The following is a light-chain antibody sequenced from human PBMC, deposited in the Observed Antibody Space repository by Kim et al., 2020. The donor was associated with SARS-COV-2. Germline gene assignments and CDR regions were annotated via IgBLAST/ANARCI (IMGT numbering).Light chain of an antibody. CDR3: QTWGTGIRV. V-gene: IGLV4-69*01. CDR1: SGHSSYA. J-gene: IGLJ1*01. Sequence: QLVLTQSPSASASLGASVKLTCTLSSGHSSYAIAWHQQQPEKGPRYLMKLNSDGSHSKGDGIPDRFSGSSSGAERYLTISSHQSEDEADYYCQTWGTGIRVFGTGTKVTVL. CDR2: LNSDGSH.